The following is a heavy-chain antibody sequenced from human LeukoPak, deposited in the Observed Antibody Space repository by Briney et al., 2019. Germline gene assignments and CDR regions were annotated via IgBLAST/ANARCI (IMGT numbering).Heavy chain of an antibody. Sequence: ASVKVSCKASGYTFTGYYLHWVRQAPGQGLEWMGWIDPNSGGTNYAQKFQGRVTMTRDTSISTAYMELSRLRSDDTAVYYCARAHSSGWYLFGYWGQGTLVTVSS. CDR3: ARAHSSGWYLFGY. V-gene: IGHV1-2*02. CDR2: IDPNSGGT. D-gene: IGHD6-19*01. CDR1: GYTFTGYY. J-gene: IGHJ4*02.